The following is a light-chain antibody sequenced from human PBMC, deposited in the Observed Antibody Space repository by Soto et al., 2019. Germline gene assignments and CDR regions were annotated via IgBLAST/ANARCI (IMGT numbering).Light chain of an antibody. J-gene: IGKJ1*01. Sequence: DIQMTQSPSTLSASVGDIVTITCRASQDISAWLAWYQQKPGKPPKLVIYKATALETGVPSRFSGSGSGTEFTLTISSLQPDDFTTYYCQQYSAFPWTLGQGTKVDSK. V-gene: IGKV1-5*03. CDR2: KAT. CDR1: QDISAW. CDR3: QQYSAFPWT.